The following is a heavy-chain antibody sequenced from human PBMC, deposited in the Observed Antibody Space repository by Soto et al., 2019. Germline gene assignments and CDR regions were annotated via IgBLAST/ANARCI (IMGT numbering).Heavy chain of an antibody. CDR2: IIPIFGTA. CDR1: GGTFSSYA. V-gene: IGHV1-69*01. D-gene: IGHD2-21*02. Sequence: QVQLVQSGAEVKKPGSSVKVSCKASGGTFSSYAISWVRQAPGQGLEWMGGIIPIFGTANYAQKFQGRVTITADESTSTAYMELGSLRSEDTAVYYCARVHGGNSVGLLGWFDPWGQGTLVTVSS. J-gene: IGHJ5*02. CDR3: ARVHGGNSVGLLGWFDP.